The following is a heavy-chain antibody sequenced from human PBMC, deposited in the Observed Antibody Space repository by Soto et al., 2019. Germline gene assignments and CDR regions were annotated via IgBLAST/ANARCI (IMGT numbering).Heavy chain of an antibody. CDR3: AREGARYSSSWWSLDL. Sequence: QAQLVESGGGVVQPGRSLRLSCAASGFIFSSYGMHWVRQAPGKGLEWVAVIWYDGSNKYYTDSVKGRFTISRDDSENMLFLQMNSLRVDDTAVYYCAREGARYSSSWWSLDLWGRGTLATVSS. CDR1: GFIFSSYG. D-gene: IGHD6-13*01. J-gene: IGHJ2*01. V-gene: IGHV3-33*01. CDR2: IWYDGSNK.